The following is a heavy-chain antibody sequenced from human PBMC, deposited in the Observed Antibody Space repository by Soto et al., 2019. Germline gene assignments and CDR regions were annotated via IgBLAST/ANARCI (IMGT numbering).Heavy chain of an antibody. J-gene: IGHJ4*02. CDR3: AKPHDYGDDILLDYFDY. CDR1: GFTFSSYA. CDR2: ISGSGGST. V-gene: IGHV3-23*01. Sequence: GGSLRLSCAASGFTFSSYAMSWVRQAPGKGLEWVSAISGSGGSTYYADSVKGRFTISRDNSKNTLYLQMNSLRAEDTAVYYCAKPHDYGDDILLDYFDYWGQGTLVTVSS. D-gene: IGHD4-17*01.